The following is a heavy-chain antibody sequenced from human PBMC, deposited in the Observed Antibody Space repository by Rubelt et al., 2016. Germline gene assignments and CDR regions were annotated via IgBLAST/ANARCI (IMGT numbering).Heavy chain of an antibody. V-gene: IGHV1-18*01. J-gene: IGHJ3*02. Sequence: QVQLVQSGAEVKKPGASVKVSCKASGYTFTSYGISWVRQAPGQGLGWMGWISAYNGNTNYAQKLQGRVTMTTDKATSTAYMELRSLRSDDTAVYYCARRDGYNWDDAFDIWGQGTMVTVSS. CDR2: ISAYNGNT. CDR3: ARRDGYNWDDAFDI. D-gene: IGHD5-24*01. CDR1: GYTFTSYG.